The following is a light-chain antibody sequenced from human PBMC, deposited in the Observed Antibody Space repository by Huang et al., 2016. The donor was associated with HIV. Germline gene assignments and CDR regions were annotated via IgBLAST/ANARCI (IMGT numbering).Light chain of an antibody. V-gene: IGKV3-15*01. CDR3: QQYESWPPLT. Sequence: EIVMTQSPDTLSVSPGERATLSCRARQSVRDKLAWYQQKPGQAPKLLLHATSTRAAGVPARCSVSGSGTEFTLTINSLQAEDCGVYYCQQYESWPPLTFGGGTKVEIK. CDR2: ATS. CDR1: QSVRDK. J-gene: IGKJ4*01.